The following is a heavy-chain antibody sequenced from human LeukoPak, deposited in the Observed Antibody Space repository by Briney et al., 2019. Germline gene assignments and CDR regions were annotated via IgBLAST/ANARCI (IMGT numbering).Heavy chain of an antibody. V-gene: IGHV3-30*02. CDR3: AKDYGGYGYSTDY. D-gene: IGHD5-18*01. J-gene: IGHJ4*02. CDR1: GFTFSTYG. CDR2: IRYDGSNK. Sequence: TGGSLRLSRAASGFTFSTYGMHRVRQAPGKGLEWVAFIRYDGSNKYYADSVKGRFTISRDNSKNTVSLQMNSLRAEDTAVYYCAKDYGGYGYSTDYWGQGTLVTVSS.